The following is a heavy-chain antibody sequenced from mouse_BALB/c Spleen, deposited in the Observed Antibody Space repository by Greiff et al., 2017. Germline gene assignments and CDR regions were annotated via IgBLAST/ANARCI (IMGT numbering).Heavy chain of an antibody. Sequence: LVESGGGLVKPGGSLKLSCAASGFTFSSYAMSWVRQSPEKRLEWVAEISSGGSYTYYPDTVTGRFTISRDNAKNTLYLEMSSLRSEDTAMYYCARDYDSYAMDYWGQGTSVTVSS. CDR3: ARDYDSYAMDY. V-gene: IGHV5-9-4*01. J-gene: IGHJ4*01. CDR1: GFTFSSYA. CDR2: ISSGGSYT.